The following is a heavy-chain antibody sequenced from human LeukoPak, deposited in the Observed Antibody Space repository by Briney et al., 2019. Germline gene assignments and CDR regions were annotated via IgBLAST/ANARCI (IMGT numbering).Heavy chain of an antibody. V-gene: IGHV3-48*03. CDR3: ARDGKVTTSYYYYYYYMDV. J-gene: IGHJ6*03. D-gene: IGHD4-11*01. Sequence: GGSLRLSCAASGFTFSSYEMNWVRQAAGKWLEWVSYISSSGGTMYYADSVKGRFTISRDNTKNSLYLQMNSLRAEDTAVYYCARDGKVTTSYYYYYYYMDVWGKGTTVTVSS. CDR2: ISSSGGTM. CDR1: GFTFSSYE.